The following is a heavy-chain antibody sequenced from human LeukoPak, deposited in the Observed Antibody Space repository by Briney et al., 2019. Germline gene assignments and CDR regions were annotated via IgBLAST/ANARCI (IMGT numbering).Heavy chain of an antibody. CDR3: ARVNRAAAGPYMDV. D-gene: IGHD6-13*01. V-gene: IGHV4-39*07. J-gene: IGHJ6*03. CDR1: GGSISSSSYY. CDR2: IYYSGST. Sequence: TSETLSLTCTVSGGSISSSSYYWGWIRQPPGKGLEWIGSIYYSGSTYYNPSLKSRVTISVDTSKNQLSLKLTSVTAADTAVYYCARVNRAAAGPYMDVWGKGTTVTVSS.